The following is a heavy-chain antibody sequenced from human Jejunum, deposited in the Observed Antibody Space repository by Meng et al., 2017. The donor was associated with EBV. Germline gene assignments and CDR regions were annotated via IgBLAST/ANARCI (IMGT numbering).Heavy chain of an antibody. Sequence: QVQVRESGPGLVKPSGTLSLTCAVSGDSTSSSHWWSWVRQPPGKGPEWIGEMHPGGSTNYNPSLKSRVTISVDNSKNQFSLKLTSVTAADTAVYYCAKSNDYSLNSWGQGTLVTVSS. CDR2: MHPGGST. J-gene: IGHJ4*02. D-gene: IGHD4-11*01. V-gene: IGHV4-4*02. CDR1: GDSTSSSHW. CDR3: AKSNDYSLNS.